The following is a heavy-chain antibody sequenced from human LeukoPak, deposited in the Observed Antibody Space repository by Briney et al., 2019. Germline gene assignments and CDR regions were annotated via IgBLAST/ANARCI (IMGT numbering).Heavy chain of an antibody. V-gene: IGHV1-69*06. Sequence: ASVKVSCKASGGTFSSYAISWVRQAPGQGLEWMGGIIPIFGTANYAQKFQGRVTITADKSTSTAYMELTSLRSEDTAVYYCARDSSDDRSWWLDFWGQGTLVTVSS. CDR3: ARDSSDDRSWWLDF. J-gene: IGHJ4*02. D-gene: IGHD3-22*01. CDR1: GGTFSSYA. CDR2: IIPIFGTA.